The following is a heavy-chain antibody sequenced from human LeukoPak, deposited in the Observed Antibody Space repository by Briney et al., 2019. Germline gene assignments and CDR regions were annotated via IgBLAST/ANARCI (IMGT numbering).Heavy chain of an antibody. Sequence: GGSLRLSCAASGFTFSSYGMHWVRQAPGKGLEWVAVISYDGSNKYYADSVKGRFTISRDNSKNTLYLQMTRLRAEDTAVYYCAKGPSGYYVDYWGQGTLVTVSS. J-gene: IGHJ4*02. CDR2: ISYDGSNK. CDR3: AKGPSGYYVDY. V-gene: IGHV3-30*18. CDR1: GFTFSSYG. D-gene: IGHD6-19*01.